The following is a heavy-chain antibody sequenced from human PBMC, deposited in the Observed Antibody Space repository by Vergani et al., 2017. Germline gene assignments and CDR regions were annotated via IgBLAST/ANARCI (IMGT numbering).Heavy chain of an antibody. CDR1: GFTFSSYG. V-gene: IGHV3-33*08. CDR3: ARVPNYYYYYMDV. Sequence: QVQLVESGGGVVQPGRSLRLSCAASGFTFSSYGMHWVRQAPGKGLEWVAVIWYDGSNKYYADSVKGRFTISRDNSKNTLYLQMNSLRAEDTAVYYCARVPNYYYYYMDVWGKGTTVTVSS. CDR2: IWYDGSNK. J-gene: IGHJ6*03.